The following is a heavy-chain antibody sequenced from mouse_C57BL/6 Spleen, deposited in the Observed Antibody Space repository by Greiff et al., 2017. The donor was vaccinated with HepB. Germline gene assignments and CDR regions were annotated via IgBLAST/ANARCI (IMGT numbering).Heavy chain of an antibody. Sequence: VQLKESGPGLVQPSQSLSITCTVSGFSLTSYGVHWVRQSPGKGLEWLGVIWSGGSTDYNAAFISRLSISKDNSKSQVFFKMNSLQADDTAIYYCARGLLGRGAWFAYWGQGTLVTVSA. CDR2: IWSGGST. D-gene: IGHD4-1*01. CDR1: GFSLTSYG. J-gene: IGHJ3*01. CDR3: ARGLLGRGAWFAY. V-gene: IGHV2-2*01.